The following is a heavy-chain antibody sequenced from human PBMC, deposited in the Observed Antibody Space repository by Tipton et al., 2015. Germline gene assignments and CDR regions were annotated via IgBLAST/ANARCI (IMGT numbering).Heavy chain of an antibody. J-gene: IGHJ4*02. CDR3: ARARGRHGGLFDS. CDR2: IQYSGST. V-gene: IGHV4-59*01. CDR1: SDSINKYY. D-gene: IGHD4-23*01. Sequence: LSLTCTVSSDSINKYYWSWIRQPPGKELEWIGYIQYSGSTNYNPSLKSRVTISVDTSKTQFSLKMSSVTASDTAVYYCARARGRHGGLFDSWGQGILVTVSS.